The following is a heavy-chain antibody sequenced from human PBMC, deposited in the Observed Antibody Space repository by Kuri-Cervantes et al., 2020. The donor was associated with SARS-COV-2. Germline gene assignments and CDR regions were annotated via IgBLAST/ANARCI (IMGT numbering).Heavy chain of an antibody. CDR1: GGSFSGYY. CDR3: ARFWHRDQLLYGWFGP. CDR2: INHSGST. V-gene: IGHV4-34*01. Sequence: ESLKISCAVYGGSFSGYYWSWIRQPPGKGLEWIGEINHSGSTNYNPSLNSRVTISVDTSKNQFSLKLTSVTAADTALYYCARFWHRDQLLYGWFGPWGQGTLVTVSS. D-gene: IGHD2-2*02. J-gene: IGHJ5*02.